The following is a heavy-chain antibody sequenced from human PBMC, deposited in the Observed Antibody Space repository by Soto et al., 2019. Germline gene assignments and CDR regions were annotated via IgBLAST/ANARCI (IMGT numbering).Heavy chain of an antibody. J-gene: IGHJ4*02. CDR2: IRSKANSYAT. D-gene: IGHD5-18*01. CDR3: TRSPLRGYSYGADFDY. V-gene: IGHV3-73*01. Sequence: GGSLRLSCAASGFTFSGSAMHWVRQASGKGLEWVGRIRSKANSYATAYAASVKGRFTISRDDSKNTAYLQMNSLKTEDTAVYYCTRSPLRGYSYGADFDYWGQGTLVTVSS. CDR1: GFTFSGSA.